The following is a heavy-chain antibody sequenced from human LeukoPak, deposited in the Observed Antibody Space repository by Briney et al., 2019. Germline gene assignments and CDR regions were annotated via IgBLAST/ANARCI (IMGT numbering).Heavy chain of an antibody. CDR1: GGSISSYY. D-gene: IGHD2-15*01. Sequence: SETLSLTCTVPGGSISSYYWSWIRQPPGKGLEWIGYIYYSGSTNYNPSLKSRVTISVDTSKNQFSLKLSSVTAADTAVYYCARGVVGPRWYYFDYWGQGTLVTVSS. CDR3: ARGVVGPRWYYFDY. J-gene: IGHJ4*02. CDR2: IYYSGST. V-gene: IGHV4-59*01.